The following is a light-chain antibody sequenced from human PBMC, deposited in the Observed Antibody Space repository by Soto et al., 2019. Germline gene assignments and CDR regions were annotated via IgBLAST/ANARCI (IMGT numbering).Light chain of an antibody. CDR3: QQSYTTPRT. Sequence: EIVLTQSPGTLSLSPGDRATLACRASQSVSSRYLAWYQQTPGQAPRLLIYGTSHRATGIPDRFSGSGSGTDFTLTISSVQPEDFATYYCQQSYTTPRTFGQGTKL. CDR2: GTS. V-gene: IGKV3-20*01. J-gene: IGKJ2*01. CDR1: QSVSSRY.